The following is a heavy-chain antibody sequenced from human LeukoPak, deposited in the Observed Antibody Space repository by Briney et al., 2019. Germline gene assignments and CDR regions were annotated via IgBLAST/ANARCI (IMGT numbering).Heavy chain of an antibody. CDR2: INPNSGGT. J-gene: IGHJ3*02. V-gene: IGHV1-2*02. D-gene: IGHD2-21*01. CDR3: ARVVIYDSDAFDI. Sequence: ASVKVSCKASGYTFTGYYMHWVRQAPGQGLEWMGWINPNSGGTNYAQKFQGRVNMTRDTSISTAYMELSRLRSDDTAVYYCARVVIYDSDAFDIWGQGTMVTVSS. CDR1: GYTFTGYY.